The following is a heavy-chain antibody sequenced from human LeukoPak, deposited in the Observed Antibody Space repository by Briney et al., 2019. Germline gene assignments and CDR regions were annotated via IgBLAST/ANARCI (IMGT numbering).Heavy chain of an antibody. D-gene: IGHD6-13*01. CDR3: ASSLIAAAGTEYFQH. CDR1: GYTFTGYY. J-gene: IGHJ1*01. V-gene: IGHV1-2*02. CDR2: INPNSGGT. Sequence: ASVKVSCKASGYTFTGYYMHWVRQAPGQGLEWMGWINPNSGGTNYAQKFQGRVTTTRDTSISTAYMELSRLRSDDTAVYYCASSLIAAAGTEYFQHWGQGTLVTVSS.